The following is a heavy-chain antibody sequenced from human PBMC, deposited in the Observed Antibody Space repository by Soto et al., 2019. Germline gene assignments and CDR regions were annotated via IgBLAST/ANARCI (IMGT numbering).Heavy chain of an antibody. CDR3: TTVWYSSGWYDFDY. J-gene: IGHJ4*02. CDR2: IKSKTDGGTT. CDR1: GFTFSNAW. Sequence: EVQLVESGGGLVKPGGSLRLSCAASGFTFSNAWMSWVRQAPGKGLEWVGRIKSKTDGGTTDYAAPVKGRFTISRDDSKNTLYLQMNSLKTEDTPVYYCTTVWYSSGWYDFDYWGQGTLVTVSS. V-gene: IGHV3-15*01. D-gene: IGHD6-19*01.